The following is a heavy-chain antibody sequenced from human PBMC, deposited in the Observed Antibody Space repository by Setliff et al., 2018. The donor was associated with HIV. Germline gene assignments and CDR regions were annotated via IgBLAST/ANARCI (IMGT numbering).Heavy chain of an antibody. Sequence: SETLSLTCAVSGGSISSTNWWSWVRQPPGKGLGWIGEIYHSGSTNYKPSLKSRVTISVDKSKNQFSLKLSSVTAADTAVYYCARLTTGAAFDIWGQGTMVTVSS. CDR3: ARLTTGAAFDI. V-gene: IGHV4-4*02. CDR1: GGSISSTNW. D-gene: IGHD4-17*01. J-gene: IGHJ3*02. CDR2: IYHSGST.